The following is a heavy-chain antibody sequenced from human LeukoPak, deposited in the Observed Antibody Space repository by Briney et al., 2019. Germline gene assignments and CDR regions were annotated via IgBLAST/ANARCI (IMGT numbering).Heavy chain of an antibody. Sequence: ASVKVSCKASGYTFTSYGISWVRQAPGQGLEWMGWISAYNGNTNYAQKLQGRVTMTTDTSTSTGYMELRSLRSDDTAVYYCASVEETEDIVVVPAASHYWGQGTLVTVSS. CDR3: ASVEETEDIVVVPAASHY. CDR2: ISAYNGNT. D-gene: IGHD2-2*01. CDR1: GYTFTSYG. J-gene: IGHJ4*02. V-gene: IGHV1-18*04.